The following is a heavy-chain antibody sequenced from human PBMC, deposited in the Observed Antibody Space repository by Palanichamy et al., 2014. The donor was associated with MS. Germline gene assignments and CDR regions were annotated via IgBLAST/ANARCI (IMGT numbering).Heavy chain of an antibody. CDR1: GITFSRSG. CDR3: ARDRGLNSLDY. CDR2: IYYDGSNS. V-gene: IGHV3-33*01. Sequence: QVQLVESGGGVVQPGRSLRLSRAASGITFSRSGMHWVRQAPGKGLEWVAIIYYDGSNSYYADSVKGRFTISRDNSKNTLYLQMNILRAEDTAVYYCARDRGLNSLDYWGQGTPVTVSS. J-gene: IGHJ4*02. D-gene: IGHD3-10*01.